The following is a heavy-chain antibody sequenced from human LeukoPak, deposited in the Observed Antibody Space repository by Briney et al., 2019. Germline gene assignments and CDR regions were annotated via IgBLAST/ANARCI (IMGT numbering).Heavy chain of an antibody. CDR2: IYPSGST. D-gene: IGHD4-11*01. CDR1: GYSISSGYY. V-gene: IGHV4-38-2*01. Sequence: SETLSLTCAVSGYSISSGYYWGWIRQPPGKELEWIAIIYPSGSTYYNPSIKSRVTISVDTSKNQFSLKMTSMTAADTAVYYCARSTVTTQWYFDYWGQGTLVTVSS. CDR3: ARSTVTTQWYFDY. J-gene: IGHJ4*02.